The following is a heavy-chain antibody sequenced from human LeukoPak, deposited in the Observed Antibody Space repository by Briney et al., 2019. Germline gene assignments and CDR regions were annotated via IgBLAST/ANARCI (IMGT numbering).Heavy chain of an antibody. CDR2: INQDGSEE. CDR3: VRDGGVSGYDLLDY. CDR1: GFTFSNYW. D-gene: IGHD5-12*01. V-gene: IGHV3-7*01. J-gene: IGHJ4*02. Sequence: PGGSLRLSCAAPGFTFSNYWMSWVRQAPGKGLEWVAHINQDGSEEHYMDSVKARFIISRDNAKNSLSLQMGSLRAEDTAVYYCVRDGGVSGYDLLDYWGQGTLVTVSS.